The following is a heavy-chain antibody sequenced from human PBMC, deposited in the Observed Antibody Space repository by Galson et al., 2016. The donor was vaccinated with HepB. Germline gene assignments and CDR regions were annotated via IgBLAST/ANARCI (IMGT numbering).Heavy chain of an antibody. Sequence: SVKVSCKASGYTFTSYGISWVRQAPGQGLEWMGWISAYNGNTNYAQKLQGRVTMTTDTSTSTAYMELRSLRSDDTAVYYCARDYNRYSSSGYFDYWGQGTLVTVSS. CDR2: ISAYNGNT. V-gene: IGHV1-18*01. CDR1: GYTFTSYG. D-gene: IGHD6-13*01. CDR3: ARDYNRYSSSGYFDY. J-gene: IGHJ4*02.